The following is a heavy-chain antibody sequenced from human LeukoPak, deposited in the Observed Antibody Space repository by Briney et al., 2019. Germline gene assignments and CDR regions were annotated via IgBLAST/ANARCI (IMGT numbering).Heavy chain of an antibody. CDR2: ISAYNGNT. Sequence: ASVKVSCKASGYTFTSYGISWVRQAPGHGLEWMGWISAYNGNTNYAQKLQGRVTMTTDTSTSTAYMELRSLRSDDTAVYYCARDEWTGTKMRGAWVDYWGQGTLVTVSS. CDR3: ARDEWTGTKMRGAWVDY. CDR1: GYTFTSYG. V-gene: IGHV1-18*01. D-gene: IGHD1-7*01. J-gene: IGHJ4*02.